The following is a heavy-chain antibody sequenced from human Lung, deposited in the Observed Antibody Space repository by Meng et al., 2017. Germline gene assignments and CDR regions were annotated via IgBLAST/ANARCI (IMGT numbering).Heavy chain of an antibody. V-gene: IGHV4-34*01. D-gene: IGHD4-11*01. Sequence: QVQRQQWVAGLLKPSETLSFTCVVSGGSFSDYYWSWIRQPPGKGLEWIGEINHSGSTNYNPSLESRATISVDTSQNNLSLKLSSVTAADSAVYYCARGPTTMAHDFDYWGQGTLVTVSS. CDR3: ARGPTTMAHDFDY. CDR1: GGSFSDYY. CDR2: INHSGST. J-gene: IGHJ4*02.